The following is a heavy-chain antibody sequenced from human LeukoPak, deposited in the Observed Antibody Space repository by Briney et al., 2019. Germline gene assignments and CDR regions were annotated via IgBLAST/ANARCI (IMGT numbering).Heavy chain of an antibody. CDR3: ARGAEDSSCWYYFDY. CDR2: IIPILGIA. V-gene: IGHV1-69*02. CDR1: GGTFSSYT. Sequence: GSSVKVSCTASGGTFSSYTISWVRQAPGQGLEWMGRIIPILGIANYAQKFQGRVTITADKSTSTAYMELSSLRSEDTAVYYCARGAEDSSCWYYFDYWGQGTLVTVSS. J-gene: IGHJ4*02. D-gene: IGHD6-19*01.